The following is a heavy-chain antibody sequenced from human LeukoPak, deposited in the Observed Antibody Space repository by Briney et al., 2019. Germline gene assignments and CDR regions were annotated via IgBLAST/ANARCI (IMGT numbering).Heavy chain of an antibody. CDR3: TTYGSGRKFDY. V-gene: IGHV3-15*04. CDR1: GFTFSSYG. Sequence: PGGSLRLSCAASGFTFSSYGMHWVRQAPGKGLEWVGRIESKTDGGTTDYAAPVKGRFTISRDDSTNTLYLQMNSLKSEDTAVYYCTTYGSGRKFDYWGQGILVTVSS. CDR2: IESKTDGGTT. J-gene: IGHJ4*02. D-gene: IGHD3-10*01.